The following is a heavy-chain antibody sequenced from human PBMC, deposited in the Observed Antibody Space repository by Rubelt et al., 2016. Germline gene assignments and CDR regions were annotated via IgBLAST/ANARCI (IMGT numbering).Heavy chain of an antibody. V-gene: IGHV3-48*04. CDR2: INTASDNI. J-gene: IGHJ4*02. CDR1: GFTFRGYV. Sequence: EVQLLESGGGLVQPGGSLRLACVASGFTFRGYVMTWVRQAPGKGLEWVSHINTASDNIDYADSERGRFTISRGNAENHLYLQMNRLRAEDTAVYFCARDHNWCFDYWGQGILVTVSS. CDR3: ARDHNWCFDY. D-gene: IGHD5-24*01.